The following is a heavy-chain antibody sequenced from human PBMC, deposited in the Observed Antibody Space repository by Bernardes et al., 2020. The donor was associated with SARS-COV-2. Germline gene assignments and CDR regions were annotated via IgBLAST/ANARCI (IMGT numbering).Heavy chain of an antibody. V-gene: IGHV3-30*18. CDR3: AKELNWNHFDY. Sequence: GGSLRLSCAASGFTFSSYGMHWVRQAPGKGLEWVAVISYDGSNKYYADSVKGRFTISRDNSKDTLYLQMNSLRTEDTAVYYCAKELNWNHFDYWGQGSLVTVSP. CDR1: GFTFSSYG. J-gene: IGHJ4*02. CDR2: ISYDGSNK. D-gene: IGHD1-20*01.